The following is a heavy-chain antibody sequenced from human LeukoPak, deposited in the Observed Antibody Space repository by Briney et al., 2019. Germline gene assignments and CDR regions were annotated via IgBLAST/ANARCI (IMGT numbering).Heavy chain of an antibody. CDR2: IYYSGST. V-gene: IGHV4-30-4*08. CDR1: GGSISSGDYY. D-gene: IGHD3-10*01. Sequence: SETLSLACTVSGGSISSGDYYWSWIRQPPGKGLEWIGYIYYSGSTYYNPSLKSRVAISVDTSKNQFSLKLSSVTAADTAVYYCARYRRALDAFDIWGQGTMVTVSS. CDR3: ARYRRALDAFDI. J-gene: IGHJ3*02.